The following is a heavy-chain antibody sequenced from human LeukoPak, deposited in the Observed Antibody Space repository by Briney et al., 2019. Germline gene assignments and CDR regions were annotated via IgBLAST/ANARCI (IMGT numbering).Heavy chain of an antibody. J-gene: IGHJ4*02. CDR2: IKSKTDGGTT. CDR1: GFTFSSYS. V-gene: IGHV3-15*01. Sequence: GGSLRLSCAASGFTFSSYSMNWVRQAPGKGLEWVGRIKSKTDGGTTDYAAPVKGRFTISRDDSKNTLYLQMNSLKTEDTAVYYCTTDLPTTVTTHSYWGQGTLVTVSS. D-gene: IGHD4-17*01. CDR3: TTDLPTTVTTHSY.